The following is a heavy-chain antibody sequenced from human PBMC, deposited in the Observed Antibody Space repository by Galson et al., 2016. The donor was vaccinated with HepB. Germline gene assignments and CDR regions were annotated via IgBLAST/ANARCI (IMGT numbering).Heavy chain of an antibody. J-gene: IGHJ4*02. D-gene: IGHD3-10*01. Sequence: SETLSLTCTISGDSFTNNKCWSWVRQPPGKGLEWIGEICHRGSTTYNPSLRSRVTMSLDTSKNHFSVALTSVTAADTGKYYCVRRYFQGPGTLSFDYWGQGILVTVSS. V-gene: IGHV4-4*02. CDR2: ICHRGST. CDR1: GDSFTNNKC. CDR3: VRRYFQGPGTLSFDY.